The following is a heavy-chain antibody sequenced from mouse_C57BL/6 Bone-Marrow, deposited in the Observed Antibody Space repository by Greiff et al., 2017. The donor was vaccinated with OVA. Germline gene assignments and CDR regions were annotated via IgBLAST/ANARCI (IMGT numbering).Heavy chain of an antibody. D-gene: IGHD2-4*01. CDR3: AREGDYDKDWYFDV. V-gene: IGHV1-61*01. CDR2: IYPSDSET. Sequence: VQLQQPGAELVRPGSSVKLSCKASGYTFTSYWMDWVKQRPGQGLEWIGNIYPSDSETHYNQKFKDKATLTVDKSSSTAYMQLSSLTSEDSAVYYCAREGDYDKDWYFDVWGTGTTVTVSS. J-gene: IGHJ1*03. CDR1: GYTFTSYW.